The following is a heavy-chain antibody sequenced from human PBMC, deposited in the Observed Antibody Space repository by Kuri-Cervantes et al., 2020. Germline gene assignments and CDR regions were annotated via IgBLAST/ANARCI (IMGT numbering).Heavy chain of an antibody. V-gene: IGHV3-33*01. CDR1: GFTFSSYG. CDR2: IWYDGSNK. D-gene: IGHD3-16*02. Sequence: GGSLRLSCAASGFTFSSYGMHWVRQAPGKGLEWVAVIWYDGSNKYYADSVKGRFTISRDNSKNTLYLQMNSLRAEDTAVYYCARGVITFGGVIVTFDYWGQGILVTVSS. CDR3: ARGVITFGGVIVTFDY. J-gene: IGHJ4*02.